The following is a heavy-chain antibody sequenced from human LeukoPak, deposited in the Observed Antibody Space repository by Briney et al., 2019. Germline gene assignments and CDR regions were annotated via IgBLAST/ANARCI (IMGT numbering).Heavy chain of an antibody. D-gene: IGHD3-10*01. J-gene: IGHJ4*02. CDR2: IYYSGRT. CDR1: GGSISSSSYY. V-gene: IGHV4-39*01. CDR3: ARLRWFGEFDY. Sequence: SETLSLTCTVSGGSISSSSYYWGWVRQPPGKGLEWIGSIYYSGRTYYNPSLKSRVTISVDTTKNQFSLKLSSVTAADTAVYYCARLRWFGEFDYWGQGTLVTVSS.